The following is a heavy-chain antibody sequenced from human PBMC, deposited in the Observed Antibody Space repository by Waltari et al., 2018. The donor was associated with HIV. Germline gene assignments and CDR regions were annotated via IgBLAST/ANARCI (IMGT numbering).Heavy chain of an antibody. CDR1: GFTFSAYA. CDR3: ARGRGGPDY. CDR2: ISYEANEK. D-gene: IGHD3-10*01. Sequence: QVQLVESGGGVVQPGRSLRLSCAASGFTFSAYAMHWVRQAPGKGLEWVAVISYEANEKLYADSVKGRFTISRGNSRNTLYLQMNSLRPEDTAVYFCARGRGGPDYWGQGTLVTVSS. J-gene: IGHJ4*02. V-gene: IGHV3-30*01.